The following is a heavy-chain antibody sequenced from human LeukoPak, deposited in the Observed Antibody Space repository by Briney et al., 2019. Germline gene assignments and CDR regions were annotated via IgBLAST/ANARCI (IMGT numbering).Heavy chain of an antibody. J-gene: IGHJ4*02. V-gene: IGHV3-48*03. D-gene: IGHD3-10*01. Sequence: PGGSLRLSCAASGFTFSSYEMNWVRQAPGKGLEWVSYISSSGSTIYYADSVKGRFTISGDNAKNSLYLQMNSLRAEDTAVYYCARVITMVRGVIPELVFDYWGQGTLVTVSS. CDR1: GFTFSSYE. CDR3: ARVITMVRGVIPELVFDY. CDR2: ISSSGSTI.